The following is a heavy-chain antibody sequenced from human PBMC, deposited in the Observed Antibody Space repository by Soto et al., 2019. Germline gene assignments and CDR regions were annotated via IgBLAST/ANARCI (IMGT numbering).Heavy chain of an antibody. J-gene: IGHJ6*02. CDR2: IYPGDSDT. CDR1: GYSVTRYW. Sequence: GESLKISCKGAGYSVTRYWIGWVRQLPGKGLEWMCIIYPGDSDTRYSPSFQGQVTISADKSISTAYLQWSRLKASDTAMYYCARHGPMLVVDQYGMDVWGQGTTVTVSS. CDR3: ARHGPMLVVDQYGMDV. D-gene: IGHD2-8*02. V-gene: IGHV5-51*01.